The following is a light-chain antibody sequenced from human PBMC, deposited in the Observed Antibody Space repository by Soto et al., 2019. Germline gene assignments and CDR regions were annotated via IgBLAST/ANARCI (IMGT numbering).Light chain of an antibody. CDR3: QQYNKWPLT. V-gene: IGKV3-15*01. Sequence: EIVMAQSPATLSVSLGEGATLSCRASQTVYSNLAWYQQKPGQAPRLLIYDASTRATGIPARFSGSGSGTEFHLTISSLQSEDFAVYSCQQYNKWPLTFGGGTKVEIK. J-gene: IGKJ4*01. CDR1: QTVYSN. CDR2: DAS.